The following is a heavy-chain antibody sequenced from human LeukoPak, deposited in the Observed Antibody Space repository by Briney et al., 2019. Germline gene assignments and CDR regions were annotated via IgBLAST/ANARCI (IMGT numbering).Heavy chain of an antibody. V-gene: IGHV3-48*04. D-gene: IGHD3-16*01. J-gene: IGHJ4*02. CDR3: ARVIGSYGDSAY. Sequence: XLGGSLRLSCAASGFTFSSYSMNWVRQAPGKGLEWLSYISSTSSAIYYADSLKGRFTISRDNAKNSLYLQMNSLRAEDTAVYYCARVIGSYGDSAYWGQGTLVTVSS. CDR2: ISSTSSAI. CDR1: GFTFSSYS.